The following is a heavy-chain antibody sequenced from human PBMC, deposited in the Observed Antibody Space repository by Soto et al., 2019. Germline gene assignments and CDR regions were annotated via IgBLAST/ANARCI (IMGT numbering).Heavy chain of an antibody. CDR3: ARGGGEIVEVPPVPDAFDI. J-gene: IGHJ3*02. Sequence: GASVKVSCKASGYTFTGYYMHWVRQAPGQGLEWMGWINPNSGGTNYAQKFQGWVTMTRDTSISTAYMELSRLRSDDTAVYYCARGGGEIVEVPPVPDAFDIWGKGNMVTV. D-gene: IGHD2-2*01. CDR1: GYTFTGYY. CDR2: INPNSGGT. V-gene: IGHV1-2*04.